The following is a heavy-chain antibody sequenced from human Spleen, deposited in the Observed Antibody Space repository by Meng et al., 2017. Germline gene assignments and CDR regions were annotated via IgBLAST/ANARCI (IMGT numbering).Heavy chain of an antibody. CDR1: GFTFSDYY. J-gene: IGHJ4*02. CDR2: ITNSGTSM. CDR3: ARDWYAYCGGDCYSGGY. Sequence: GGSLRLSCAASGFTFSDYYMSWIRQAPGKGLEWIAYITNSGTSMYYADSVKGRFTISRDNAKNSVYLQVNSLRADDTAVYYCARDWYAYCGGDCYSGGYWGQGTLVTVSS. V-gene: IGHV3-11*04. D-gene: IGHD2-21*02.